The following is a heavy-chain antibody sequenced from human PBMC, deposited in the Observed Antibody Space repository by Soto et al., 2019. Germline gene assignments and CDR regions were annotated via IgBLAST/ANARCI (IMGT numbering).Heavy chain of an antibody. CDR2: INHSGST. CDR3: ARLSGSYNDRYFDN. Sequence: SETLSLTCAVYGGSFSGYYWSWIRQPPGKGLEWIGEINHSGSTNYNPSLKSRLTISVDTSNNQFSLKVKSVTAADTAVYFCARLSGSYNDRYFDNWGQGTLVTVSS. J-gene: IGHJ4*02. CDR1: GGSFSGYY. V-gene: IGHV4-34*01. D-gene: IGHD1-26*01.